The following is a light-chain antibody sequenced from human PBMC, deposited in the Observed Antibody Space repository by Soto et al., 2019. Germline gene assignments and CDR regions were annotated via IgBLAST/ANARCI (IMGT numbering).Light chain of an antibody. V-gene: IGLV2-11*01. J-gene: IGLJ2*01. CDR3: SSYADNYNLI. CDR1: SSDVGGY. Sequence: QSALTQPRSVSGSPGQSVTISCTGTSSDVGGYVSWYQQHPGKAPKVMIYEDSKRPSGVPDRFSGSKSGNTASLSISGLQAEDEADYHCSSYADNYNLIFGGGTKLTVL. CDR2: EDS.